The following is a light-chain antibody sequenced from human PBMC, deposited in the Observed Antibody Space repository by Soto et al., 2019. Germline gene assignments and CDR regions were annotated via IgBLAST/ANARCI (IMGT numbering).Light chain of an antibody. CDR2: AAS. J-gene: IGKJ4*01. Sequence: QRTHSPASLSASVLYRVTITFLASQVIRNDLGWFQQKPGKAPKLLIYAASNLQSGVPSRFSGSGSGTDFTLTISSLQPEDFATYYCLQDFNYPLPFGGGTKVDI. CDR3: LQDFNYPLP. V-gene: IGKV1-6*01. CDR1: QVIRND.